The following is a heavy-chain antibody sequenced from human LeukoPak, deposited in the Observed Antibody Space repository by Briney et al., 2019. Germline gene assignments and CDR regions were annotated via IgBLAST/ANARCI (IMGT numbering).Heavy chain of an antibody. CDR1: GFTFSSYT. CDR3: ARDFDSSGYPIDY. CDR2: IGSSSSYI. J-gene: IGHJ4*02. V-gene: IGHV3-21*01. D-gene: IGHD3-22*01. Sequence: PGGSLRLSCAASGFTFSSYTMNWVRQAPGKGLEWVSSIGSSSSYIYYADSVKGRFTIPRDNAKNSLYLQMNSLRAEDTAVYYCARDFDSSGYPIDYWGQGTLVTVSS.